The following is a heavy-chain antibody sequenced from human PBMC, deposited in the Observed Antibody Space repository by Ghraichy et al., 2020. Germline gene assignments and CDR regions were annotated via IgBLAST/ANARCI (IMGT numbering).Heavy chain of an antibody. CDR1: GGSISSYY. CDR2: IYTSGST. V-gene: IGHV4-4*07. Sequence: SQTLSLTCTVSGGSISSYYWSWIRQPAGKGLEWIGRIYTSGSTNYNPSLKSRVTMSVDTSKNQFSLKLSSVTAADTAVYYCARDRNDYGESDWFDPWGQGTLVTVSS. D-gene: IGHD4-17*01. CDR3: ARDRNDYGESDWFDP. J-gene: IGHJ5*02.